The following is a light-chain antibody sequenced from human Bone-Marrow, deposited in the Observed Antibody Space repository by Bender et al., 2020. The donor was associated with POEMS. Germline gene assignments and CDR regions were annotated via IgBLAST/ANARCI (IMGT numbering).Light chain of an antibody. CDR2: EVT. CDR1: SSNIGAGYD. J-gene: IGLJ1*01. CDR3: SSYTTTSTFV. Sequence: QSALTQPASVSGSPGQSITISCSGNSSNIGAGYDVHWYQQIPGKAPKLMIYEVTDRPSGVPDRFSGSKSGNTASLTISGLQAEDEGDYYCSSYTTTSTFVFGTGTKVTVL. V-gene: IGLV2-14*01.